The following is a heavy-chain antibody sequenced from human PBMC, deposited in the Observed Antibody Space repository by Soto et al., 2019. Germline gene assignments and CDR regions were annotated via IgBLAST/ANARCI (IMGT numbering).Heavy chain of an antibody. J-gene: IGHJ5*02. Sequence: QVQLQESGPGLVKPSQTLSLTCTVSGGSIINGQTYLNWIRQHPEKGLVWMGYINYRGTTNYHPALKSQILISQDTSANKFSLRLTSVTAADTAVYYCARDAPGIAPSWGQGTTVTVSS. CDR3: ARDAPGIAPS. CDR1: GGSIINGQTY. D-gene: IGHD6-13*01. V-gene: IGHV4-31*01. CDR2: INYRGTT.